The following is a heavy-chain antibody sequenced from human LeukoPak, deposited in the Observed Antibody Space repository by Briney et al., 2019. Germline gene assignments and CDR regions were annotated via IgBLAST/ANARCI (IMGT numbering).Heavy chain of an antibody. J-gene: IGHJ3*02. V-gene: IGHV3-11*01. CDR2: ISDSGTII. CDR1: GFILSDYS. D-gene: IGHD3-10*01. CDR3: ARDSTPANYTSGKNDAFDI. Sequence: GGSLRLSCAASGFILSDYSMSWIRQAPGKGLEWLSYISDSGTIIHNADSVRGRFTISRDSAKNSLFLQMNSLRADDTAVYYCARDSTPANYTSGKNDAFDIWGQGTLVSVSS.